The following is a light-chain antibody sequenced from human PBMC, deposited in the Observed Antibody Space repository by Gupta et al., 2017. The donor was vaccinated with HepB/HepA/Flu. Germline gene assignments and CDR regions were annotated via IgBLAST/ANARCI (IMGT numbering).Light chain of an antibody. Sequence: EIVLTQSPGTLSLSQGERATLSCRASQSVSSSYLAWYQQQPGLAPRLLIYGASSRATGIPDRFSGSGSGTDFTLTISRLEPEDFAVYYCQQYGSSPPWTFGQGTKVEIK. J-gene: IGKJ1*01. CDR1: QSVSSSY. V-gene: IGKV3-20*01. CDR3: QQYGSSPPWT. CDR2: GAS.